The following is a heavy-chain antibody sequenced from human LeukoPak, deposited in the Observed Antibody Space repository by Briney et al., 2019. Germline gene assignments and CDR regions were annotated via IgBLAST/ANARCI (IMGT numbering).Heavy chain of an antibody. Sequence: HPGGSLRLSCAASGFTFSSYAMSWVRQAPGKGLGWVSAISGSGGSTYYADSVKGRFTISRDNSKNTLYLQMNSLRAEDTAVYYCAKMVVTAIRSWFDPWGQGTLVTVSS. CDR2: ISGSGGST. CDR1: GFTFSSYA. D-gene: IGHD2-21*02. CDR3: AKMVVTAIRSWFDP. V-gene: IGHV3-23*01. J-gene: IGHJ5*02.